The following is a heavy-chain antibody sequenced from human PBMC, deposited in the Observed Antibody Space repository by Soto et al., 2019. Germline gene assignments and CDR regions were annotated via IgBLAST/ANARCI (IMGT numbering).Heavy chain of an antibody. D-gene: IGHD1-1*01. CDR3: ARSARTSDS. V-gene: IGHV4-59*08. CDR1: GFIFSNAW. J-gene: IGHJ4*02. CDR2: IYSSGST. Sequence: GSLRLSCAGSGFIFSNAWMSWIRQSPGKGLEWIGYIYSSGSTNYNPSLKSRVTISVDTSKNQFSLKLSSLIAADTAVYYCARSARTSDSWGQGTLVTVSS.